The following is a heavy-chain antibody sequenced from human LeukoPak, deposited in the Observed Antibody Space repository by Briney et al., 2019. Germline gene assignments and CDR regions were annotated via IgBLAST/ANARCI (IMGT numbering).Heavy chain of an antibody. D-gene: IGHD1-26*01. J-gene: IGHJ4*02. CDR3: ARDRDRSGSQSY. CDR2: TSANNGNTKYNT. CDR1: GYTFTSYG. Sequence: ASVKVSCKASGYTFTSYGISWVRQAPGQGLEWMGWTSANNGNTKYNTKYAQNLQGRVTMTTDISTSTAYMELRTLRSDDTAVYYCARDRDRSGSQSYWGQGTLVTVSS. V-gene: IGHV1-18*01.